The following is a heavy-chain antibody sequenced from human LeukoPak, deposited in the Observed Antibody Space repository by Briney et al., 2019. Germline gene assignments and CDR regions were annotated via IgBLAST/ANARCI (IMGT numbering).Heavy chain of an antibody. CDR1: GYTFTSYY. D-gene: IGHD2-15*01. CDR2: INPSDGST. V-gene: IGHV1-46*01. Sequence: ASVKVSCKASGYTFTSYYMHWVRQAPGQGLEWMGIINPSDGSTNYAQKFQGRVTMTRDTSTSTVYMELSGLRSEDTAVYYCARDCSIYCSGGRCYSWFDPWGQGTLVTVSS. CDR3: ARDCSIYCSGGRCYSWFDP. J-gene: IGHJ5*02.